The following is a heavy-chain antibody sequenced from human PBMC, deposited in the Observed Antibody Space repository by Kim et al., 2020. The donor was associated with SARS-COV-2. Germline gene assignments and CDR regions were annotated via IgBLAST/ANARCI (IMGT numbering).Heavy chain of an antibody. CDR2: ISGDNGDT. CDR1: GYTLSTYG. CDR3: ARDLIYYGSERWDDTFDI. V-gene: IGHV1-18*04. Sequence: ASVKVSCKASGYTLSTYGLSWVRQAPGQGLEWMGWISGDNGDTNFAQRLQGRVTMTIDTSTSTAYMELRSLRSDDTAVYYCARDLIYYGSERWDDTFDIWGQGTMVTVSS. D-gene: IGHD3-10*01. J-gene: IGHJ3*02.